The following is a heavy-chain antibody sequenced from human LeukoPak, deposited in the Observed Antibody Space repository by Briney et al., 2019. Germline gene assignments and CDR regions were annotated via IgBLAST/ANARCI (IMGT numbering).Heavy chain of an antibody. D-gene: IGHD3-22*01. V-gene: IGHV4-39*07. CDR1: GGSISSSSYY. Sequence: PSETLSLTCTVSGGSISSSSYYWGWIRQPPGKGLEWIGSIYYSGSTYYNPSLKSRVTISVDTSKNQFSLKLSSVTAADTAVYYCARLLYYYDSSGFWETIRDAFDIWGQGTMVTVSS. CDR3: ARLLYYYDSSGFWETIRDAFDI. J-gene: IGHJ3*02. CDR2: IYYSGST.